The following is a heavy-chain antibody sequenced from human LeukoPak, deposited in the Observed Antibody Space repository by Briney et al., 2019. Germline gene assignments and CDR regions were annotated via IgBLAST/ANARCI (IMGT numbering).Heavy chain of an antibody. Sequence: PGGSLRLSCAASGFTFSSYWMSWVRRTPGKGLVWVSRISHDGIISYADPVKGRFTISRDNAKNTLILQMNSLRVEDTAVYYCARDWVYKIDYWGRGTLVTVSS. CDR3: ARDWVYKIDY. J-gene: IGHJ4*02. CDR2: ISHDGII. D-gene: IGHD5-24*01. CDR1: GFTFSSYW. V-gene: IGHV3-74*01.